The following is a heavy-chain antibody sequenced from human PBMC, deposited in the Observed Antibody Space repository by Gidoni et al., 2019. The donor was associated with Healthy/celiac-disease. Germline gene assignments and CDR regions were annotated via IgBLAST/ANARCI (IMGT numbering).Heavy chain of an antibody. D-gene: IGHD5-12*01. CDR3: ARVGYPMAFDI. Sequence: VESGGGLVQPGGSLRLSCAASGFTVSSNYMSWVRQAPGKGLEWVSVIYSGGSTYYADSVKGRFTISRDNSKNTLYLQMNSLRAEDTAVYYCARVGYPMAFDIWGQGTMVTVSS. CDR2: IYSGGST. J-gene: IGHJ3*02. CDR1: GFTVSSNY. V-gene: IGHV3-66*01.